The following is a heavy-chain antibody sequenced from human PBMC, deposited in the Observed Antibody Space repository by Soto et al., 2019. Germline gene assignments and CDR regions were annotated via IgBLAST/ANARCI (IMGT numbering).Heavy chain of an antibody. CDR3: AGARSFALLEWSPSDSYGMDV. J-gene: IGHJ6*02. D-gene: IGHD3-3*01. Sequence: ASVKVSCKASGYSFSTYGISWVRQAPGQGLEWMGWISTSNGYTNYAQKFQGRVSMTTDTSTDTAYMEVRSLRSDDTAFYFCAGARSFALLEWSPSDSYGMDVWGQGTSVTVSS. V-gene: IGHV1-18*01. CDR2: ISTSNGYT. CDR1: GYSFSTYG.